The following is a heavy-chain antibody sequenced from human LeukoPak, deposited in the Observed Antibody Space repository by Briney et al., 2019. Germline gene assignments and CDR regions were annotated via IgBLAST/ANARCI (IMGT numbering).Heavy chain of an antibody. Sequence: SQTLSLTCTVSGGSISSGSYYWSWIRQPAGKGLEWIGRIYTSGSTNYNPSLKSRVTISVDTSKNQFSLKLSSVTAADTAVYYCARDSPLTIFGVVDAFDIWGQGTMVTVSS. D-gene: IGHD3-3*01. J-gene: IGHJ3*02. CDR1: GGSISSGSYY. CDR2: IYTSGST. CDR3: ARDSPLTIFGVVDAFDI. V-gene: IGHV4-61*02.